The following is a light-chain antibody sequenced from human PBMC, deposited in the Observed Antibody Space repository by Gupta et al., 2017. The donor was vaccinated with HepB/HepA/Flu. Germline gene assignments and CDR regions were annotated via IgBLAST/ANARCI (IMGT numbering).Light chain of an antibody. Sequence: PGERATLSCRTSQHFPNSLAWYQQKPGQAPRLIIHDACNRATGVPARFSGSGSGSDFTLTISSLEAEDSAVYYCQRRSSWPPISFGPGTRLEIK. CDR3: QRRSSWPPIS. CDR2: DAC. J-gene: IGKJ5*01. V-gene: IGKV3-11*01. CDR1: QHFPNS.